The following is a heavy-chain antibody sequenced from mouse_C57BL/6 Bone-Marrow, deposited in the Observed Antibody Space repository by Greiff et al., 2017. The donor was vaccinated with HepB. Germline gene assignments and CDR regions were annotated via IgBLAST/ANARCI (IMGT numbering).Heavy chain of an antibody. D-gene: IGHD1-1*01. CDR1: GYTFTDYY. Sequence: EVKLMESGPVLVKPGASVKMSCKASGYTFTDYYMNWVKQSHGKSLEWIGVINPYNGGTSYNQKFKGKATLTVDKSSSTAYMELNSLTSEDSAVYYCARPLRYYFDYWGQGTTLTVSS. V-gene: IGHV1-19*01. J-gene: IGHJ2*01. CDR3: ARPLRYYFDY. CDR2: INPYNGGT.